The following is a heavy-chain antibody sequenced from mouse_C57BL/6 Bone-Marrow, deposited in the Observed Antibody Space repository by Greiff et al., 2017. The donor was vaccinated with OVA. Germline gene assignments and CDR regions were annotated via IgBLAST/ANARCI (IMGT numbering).Heavy chain of an antibody. CDR1: GFTFSDAW. J-gene: IGHJ3*01. D-gene: IGHD2-4*01. CDR2: IRNKANNHAT. CDR3: TRSIYYDYAWFAY. Sequence: EVKLVESGGGLVQPGGSMKLSCAASGFTFSDAWMDWVRQSPEKGLEWVAEIRNKANNHATYYAESVKGRFTISRDDSKSSVYLQMNSLRAEDTGIYYCTRSIYYDYAWFAYWGQGTLVTVSA. V-gene: IGHV6-6*01.